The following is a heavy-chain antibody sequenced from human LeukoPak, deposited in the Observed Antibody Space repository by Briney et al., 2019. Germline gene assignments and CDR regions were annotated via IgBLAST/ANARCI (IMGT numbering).Heavy chain of an antibody. J-gene: IGHJ4*02. Sequence: GESLKISCKASGYSLTSYWIGWVRQMPGKGLEWMGIVYPGDSDTRHSPSFQGQVTISADKSITTAYLQWSSLKASDTAIYYCARRGGGTYSSSFDDWGQGTLVTVSS. CDR1: GYSLTSYW. CDR3: ARRGGGTYSSSFDD. D-gene: IGHD1-26*01. CDR2: VYPGDSDT. V-gene: IGHV5-51*01.